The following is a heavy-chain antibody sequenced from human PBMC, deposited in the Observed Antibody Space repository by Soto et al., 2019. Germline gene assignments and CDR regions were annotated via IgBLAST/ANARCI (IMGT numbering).Heavy chain of an antibody. J-gene: IGHJ5*02. CDR1: GYSFTSYW. CDR2: IDPSDSYT. V-gene: IGHV5-10-1*01. Sequence: PXESLKVSCKCSGYSFTSYWISLVLQMPGKGLEWMGRIDPSDSYTNYSPSFQGHVTISADKSISTAYLQWSSLKASDTAMYYCERQGATAVLYNWLEPWGQGTLVTVSS. CDR3: ERQGATAVLYNWLEP. D-gene: IGHD1-26*01.